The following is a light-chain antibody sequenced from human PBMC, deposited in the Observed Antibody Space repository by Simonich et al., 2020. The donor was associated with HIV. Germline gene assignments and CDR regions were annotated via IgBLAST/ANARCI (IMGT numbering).Light chain of an antibody. Sequence: DIVMTQSPDSLAVSLGERATINCKSSQSVLYSSNNKNYLAWYQQKPGHPPKLLIYGESTRESGVPDRFSGSGSGTDFTLTISSLQAEDVAVYYCQQYYTTPYTFGQGTKLEIK. CDR1: QSVLYSSNNKNY. CDR2: GES. J-gene: IGKJ2*01. CDR3: QQYYTTPYT. V-gene: IGKV4-1*01.